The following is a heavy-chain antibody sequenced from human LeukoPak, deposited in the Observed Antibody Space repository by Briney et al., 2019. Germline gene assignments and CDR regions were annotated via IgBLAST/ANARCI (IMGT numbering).Heavy chain of an antibody. CDR2: ISSSSSYI. V-gene: IGHV3-21*01. D-gene: IGHD4-17*01. CDR3: ARWDDYGDPPDGLDI. Sequence: GGSLRLSCAASGFTFSSYSMNWVRQAPGKGLEWVSSISSSSSYIYYADSVKGRFAISRDNAKNSLYLQMNSLRAEDTAVYYCARWDDYGDPPDGLDIWGQGTMVTVSS. J-gene: IGHJ3*02. CDR1: GFTFSSYS.